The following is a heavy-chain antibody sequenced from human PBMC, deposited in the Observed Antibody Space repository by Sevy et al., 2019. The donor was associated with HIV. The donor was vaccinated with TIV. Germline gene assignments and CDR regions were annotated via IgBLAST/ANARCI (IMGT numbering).Heavy chain of an antibody. Sequence: GGSLRLSCAASGFPFNDHAMHWVRVVPGKGLEWVSGISWNSRNIGYADSVKGRFTISRDNTMHSVYLEMHSLRPEDTALYYCAKDINRGCDGVNCYSYYYYFYGLDVWGQGTTVTVSS. CDR1: GFPFNDHA. D-gene: IGHD2-21*01. V-gene: IGHV3-9*01. J-gene: IGHJ6*02. CDR3: AKDINRGCDGVNCYSYYYYFYGLDV. CDR2: ISWNSRNI.